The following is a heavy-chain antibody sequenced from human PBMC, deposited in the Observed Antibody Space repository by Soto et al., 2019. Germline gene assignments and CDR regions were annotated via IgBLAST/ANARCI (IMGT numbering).Heavy chain of an antibody. CDR2: ISEDSSTM. V-gene: IGHV3-21*02. CDR1: GFTFSVYT. J-gene: IGHJ6*02. CDR3: VKEAEICSGSCYKNGLDV. Sequence: EELLVESGGGLVKGGGSMRLSCEASGFTFSVYTMMWVRQAPGKGLEWVAAISEDSSTMRYADSVKGRFTISRENAKNSLYLQMNSLRVEDTAMYYCVKEAEICSGSCYKNGLDVWGQGTTVTVS. D-gene: IGHD2-15*01.